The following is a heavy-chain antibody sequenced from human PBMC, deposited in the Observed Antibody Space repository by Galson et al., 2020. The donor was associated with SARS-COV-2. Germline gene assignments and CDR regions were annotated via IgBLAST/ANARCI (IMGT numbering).Heavy chain of an antibody. Sequence: ASVKVSCKASRFAFTGYYLHWVRQAPGQGLEWMGWINPNSGGTRYAQKFEGRVTMTWDTSLSTTSMEVRRLRSDDTAVYYCASHMQLWSHFASWGQGTLVTVSS. J-gene: IGHJ4*02. CDR3: ASHMQLWSHFAS. CDR2: INPNSGGT. D-gene: IGHD5-18*01. V-gene: IGHV1-2*02. CDR1: RFAFTGYY.